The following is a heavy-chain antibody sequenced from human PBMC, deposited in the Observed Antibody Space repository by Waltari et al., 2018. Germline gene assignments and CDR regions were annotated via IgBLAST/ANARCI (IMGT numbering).Heavy chain of an antibody. CDR1: GFSLRAYS. D-gene: IGHD6-25*01. CDR3: TRRYGSGYHFEH. Sequence: EVQLVESGGKLVQPGGTLRLSCVVPGFSLRAYSMDWIRQTPGKGLEWVGSIRDRAHNYRTEYAASVQGRFTISRDDSDSSLFLHMKGLKSDDTAVYFCTRRYGSGYHFEHWGQGTVVIVSS. V-gene: IGHV3-72*01. J-gene: IGHJ1*01. CDR2: IRDRAHNYRT.